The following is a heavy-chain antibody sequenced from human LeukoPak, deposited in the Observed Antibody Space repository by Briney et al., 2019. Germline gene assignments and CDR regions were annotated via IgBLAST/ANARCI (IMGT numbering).Heavy chain of an antibody. CDR1: GYSLTSYW. CDR3: ATQSYYYDSSGYIPFSY. CDR2: IYPGDSDT. D-gene: IGHD3-22*01. V-gene: IGHV5-51*01. Sequence: GESLKISCKGSGYSLTSYWIGWVRQMPGKGLEWMGIIYPGDSDTRYSPSFQGQVNISADNSISTAYLQWSSLQASDTAMYYYATQSYYYDSSGYIPFSYWGQGTLVTVSS. J-gene: IGHJ4*02.